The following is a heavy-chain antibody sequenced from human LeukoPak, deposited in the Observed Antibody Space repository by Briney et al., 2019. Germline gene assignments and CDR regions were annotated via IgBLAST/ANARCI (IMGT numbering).Heavy chain of an antibody. D-gene: IGHD3-10*01. CDR2: ILGSGGST. Sequence: GRSLRLSCAASGFTFSSYAMSWVRHAPGKGLEWVSGILGSGGSTFFADSLKGRSTVSRTNSKNTLYLHMNSLGADDTAVYYCAKDRVQGSWYFDLWGRGTLVTVSS. CDR1: GFTFSSYA. V-gene: IGHV3-23*01. CDR3: AKDRVQGSWYFDL. J-gene: IGHJ2*01.